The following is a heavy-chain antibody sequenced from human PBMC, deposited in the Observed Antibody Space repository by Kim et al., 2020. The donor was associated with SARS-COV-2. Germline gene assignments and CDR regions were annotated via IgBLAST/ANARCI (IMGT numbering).Heavy chain of an antibody. V-gene: IGHV1-3*01. CDR3: ARVRYFDWLLYHYVMDV. D-gene: IGHD3-9*01. J-gene: IGHJ6*02. Sequence: FQGRVTITRDTSASTAYMELSSLRSEDTAVYYCARVRYFDWLLYHYVMDVWGQGTTVTVSS.